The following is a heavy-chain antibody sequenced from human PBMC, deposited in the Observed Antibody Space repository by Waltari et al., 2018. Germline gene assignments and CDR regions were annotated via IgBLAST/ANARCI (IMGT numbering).Heavy chain of an antibody. D-gene: IGHD6-13*01. Sequence: QVQLQESGPGLVKPSETLSLTCTVSGGSISSYYWSWIRQPPGKGLEWIGYIYYSGSTNSTPSLKSLVTISVDTSKNQFSLKLSSVTAADTAVYYCARMSMAYSSSWRSYYYYYGMDVWGQGTTVTVSS. CDR2: IYYSGST. CDR3: ARMSMAYSSSWRSYYYYYGMDV. CDR1: GGSISSYY. V-gene: IGHV4-59*01. J-gene: IGHJ6*02.